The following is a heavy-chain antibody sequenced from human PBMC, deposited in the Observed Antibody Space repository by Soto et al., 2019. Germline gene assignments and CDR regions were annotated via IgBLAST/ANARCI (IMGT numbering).Heavy chain of an antibody. Sequence: QVQLQESGPGLVKPSQTLSLTCTVSGGSISSGGYYWSWIRQHPGKGLEWIGYIYYSGSTYYNPYLKSRVTISVDTSKNQFSLKLGSVTAADTAVYYCARADYYDSSGPRADWFDPWGQGTLVTVSS. V-gene: IGHV4-31*03. D-gene: IGHD3-22*01. J-gene: IGHJ5*02. CDR1: GGSISSGGYY. CDR3: ARADYYDSSGPRADWFDP. CDR2: IYYSGST.